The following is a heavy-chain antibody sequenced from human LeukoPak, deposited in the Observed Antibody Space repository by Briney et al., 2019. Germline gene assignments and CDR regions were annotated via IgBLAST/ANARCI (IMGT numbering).Heavy chain of an antibody. CDR1: GGSISSSSYY. Sequence: SGTLSLTCTVSGGSISSSSYYWGWIRQPPGKRLEWIGSIYYSGSTYYNPSLKSRVTISVDTSKNQFSLKLSSVTAADTAVYYCARHSWRYCSSTSCLNWFDPWGQGTLVTVSS. CDR2: IYYSGST. J-gene: IGHJ5*02. CDR3: ARHSWRYCSSTSCLNWFDP. V-gene: IGHV4-39*01. D-gene: IGHD2-2*01.